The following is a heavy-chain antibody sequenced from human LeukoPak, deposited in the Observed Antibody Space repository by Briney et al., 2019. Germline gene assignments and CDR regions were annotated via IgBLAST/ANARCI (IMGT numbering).Heavy chain of an antibody. CDR2: ISSNGGST. D-gene: IGHD2-15*01. Sequence: GGPLRLSCSASGFTFSNYAMHWVRQAPGKGLEYVSAISSNGGSTYYADSVKGRFTISRDNSENTLYLQMSSLRAEDTAVYYCVKALGYCSGGSCLAFDIWGQGTMVTVSS. J-gene: IGHJ3*02. CDR3: VKALGYCSGGSCLAFDI. CDR1: GFTFSNYA. V-gene: IGHV3-64D*06.